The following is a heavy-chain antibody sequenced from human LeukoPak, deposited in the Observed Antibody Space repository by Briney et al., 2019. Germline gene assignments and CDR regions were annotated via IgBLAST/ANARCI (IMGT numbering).Heavy chain of an antibody. CDR2: ISSSSYI. CDR3: AREDDYGPGYFDL. V-gene: IGHV3-21*01. CDR1: GFTFSSYS. J-gene: IGHJ2*01. D-gene: IGHD4/OR15-4a*01. Sequence: GGSLRLSCAASGFTFSSYSMNWVRQAPGKGLEWVSSISSSSYIYYADSVKGRFTISRDNAKNSLYLQMNSLRAEDTAVYYCAREDDYGPGYFDLWGRGTLVTVSS.